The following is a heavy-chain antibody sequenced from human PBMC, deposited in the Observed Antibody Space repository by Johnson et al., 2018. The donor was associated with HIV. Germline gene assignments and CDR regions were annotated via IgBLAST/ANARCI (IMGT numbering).Heavy chain of an antibody. Sequence: VQLVESGGGLIQPGGSLRLSCAASGFTVSSNYMSWVRQAPGKGLEWVSVIYSGGSTYYADSVKGRFTISRDNSKNTLYLQMNSLRAEDTAVYYCARDTAMVHDAFDIWGQGTMVTGSS. CDR1: GFTVSSNY. V-gene: IGHV3-53*01. J-gene: IGHJ3*02. CDR2: IYSGGST. D-gene: IGHD5-18*01. CDR3: ARDTAMVHDAFDI.